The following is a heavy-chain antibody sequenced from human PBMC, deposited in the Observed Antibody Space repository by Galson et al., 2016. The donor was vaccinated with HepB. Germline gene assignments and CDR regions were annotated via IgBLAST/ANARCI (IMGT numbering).Heavy chain of an antibody. D-gene: IGHD7-27*01. Sequence: SVKVSCKASGYTFSSYDINWVRQATGQGLEWIGWITPNSGKTGYAQKFQGRVTLIRDTSISTAYMELTGLGSEDTAVYYCARNIYGTGDFDYWGQGTLVTVSS. V-gene: IGHV1-8*01. J-gene: IGHJ4*02. CDR3: ARNIYGTGDFDY. CDR2: ITPNSGKT. CDR1: GYTFSSYD.